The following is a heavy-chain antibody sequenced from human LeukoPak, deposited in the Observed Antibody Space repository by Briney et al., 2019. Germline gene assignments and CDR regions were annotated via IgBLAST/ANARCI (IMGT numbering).Heavy chain of an antibody. CDR3: APYYYDSSGYSFDY. V-gene: IGHV4-39*07. D-gene: IGHD3-22*01. CDR1: GGSISSSSYY. CDR2: IYYSGST. J-gene: IGHJ4*02. Sequence: SETLSLTCTVSGGSISSSSYYWGWIRQPPGKGLEWIGSIYYSGSTYYSPSLKSRVTISVDTSKNQFSLKLSSVTAADTAVYYCAPYYYDSSGYSFDYWGQGTLVTVSS.